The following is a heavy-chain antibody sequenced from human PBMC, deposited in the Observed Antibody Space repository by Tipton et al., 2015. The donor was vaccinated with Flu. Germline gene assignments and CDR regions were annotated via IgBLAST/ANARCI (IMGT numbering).Heavy chain of an antibody. CDR2: IYYSGST. V-gene: IGHV4-39*06. J-gene: IGHJ4*02. D-gene: IGHD6-19*01. Sequence: PGLVKPSETLSLTCTVSGGSISSSSYYWGWIRQPPGKGLEWIGSIYYSGSTYYNPSLKSRVAISVDTSKNQFALKLSSVTAADTAVYYCARDRGSSGWSDYWGQGTLVTVSS. CDR3: ARDRGSSGWSDY. CDR1: GGSISSSSYY.